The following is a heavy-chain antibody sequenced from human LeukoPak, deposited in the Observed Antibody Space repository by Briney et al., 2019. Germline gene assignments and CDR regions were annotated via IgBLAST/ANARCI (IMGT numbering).Heavy chain of an antibody. Sequence: GGSLRLSCAASGFTFSSYGMHWVRQAPGKGLEWVAVISYDGSNKYYADSVKGRFAISRDNSKNTLYLQMNSLRAEDTAVYFCTRHIRLTTDRDAFDIWGQGTMVTVSS. J-gene: IGHJ3*02. V-gene: IGHV3-30*03. CDR3: TRHIRLTTDRDAFDI. CDR1: GFTFSSYG. CDR2: ISYDGSNK. D-gene: IGHD1-14*01.